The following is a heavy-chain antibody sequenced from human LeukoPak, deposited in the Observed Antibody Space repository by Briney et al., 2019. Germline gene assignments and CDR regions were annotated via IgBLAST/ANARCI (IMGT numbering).Heavy chain of an antibody. CDR2: ISGSGGST. D-gene: IGHD3-10*02. V-gene: IGHV3-23*01. J-gene: IGHJ6*03. Sequence: PGGSLRLSCAASGFTFSSYDMSWVRQAPGKGLEWVSAISGSGGSTYYADSVKGRFTISRDNAKNSLYLQMNSLRAEDTAVYYCAELGITMIGGVWGKGTTVTIS. CDR3: AELGITMIGGV. CDR1: GFTFSSYD.